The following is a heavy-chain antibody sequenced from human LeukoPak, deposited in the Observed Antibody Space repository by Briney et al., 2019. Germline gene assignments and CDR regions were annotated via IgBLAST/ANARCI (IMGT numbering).Heavy chain of an antibody. Sequence: GGSLRLSCVASGFMFSSYCMHWVRQAPGKGPELVAFVSYDGSNKYYVDSVKGRFTISRDNSKKTLYLQMNSLRADDTDVYYCAKDRGPLGRFGDLSNYALDVWGQGITVTVSS. J-gene: IGHJ6*02. V-gene: IGHV3-30*18. CDR1: GFMFSSYC. D-gene: IGHD3-10*01. CDR2: VSYDGSNK. CDR3: AKDRGPLGRFGDLSNYALDV.